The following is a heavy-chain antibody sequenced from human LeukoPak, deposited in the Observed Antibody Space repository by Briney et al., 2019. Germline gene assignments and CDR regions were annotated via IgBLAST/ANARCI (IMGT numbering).Heavy chain of an antibody. CDR2: ISSSASTI. D-gene: IGHD4-17*01. CDR1: GFTFSDYY. CDR3: ATHSSDYGDYTVDY. J-gene: IGHJ4*02. Sequence: GGSLRLSCAASGFTFSDYYMSWIRQAPGKGPEWVSYISSSASTIYYADSVKGRFTIYRDNAKNSLYLQMNSLRAEDTAVYYCATHSSDYGDYTVDYWGQGTPVTVSS. V-gene: IGHV3-11*01.